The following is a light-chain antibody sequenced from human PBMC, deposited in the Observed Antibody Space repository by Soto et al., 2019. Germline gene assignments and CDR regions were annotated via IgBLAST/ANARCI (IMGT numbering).Light chain of an antibody. V-gene: IGKV1D-12*01. CDR2: AAS. Sequence: DIQMTQSPASVSSSLGGRVSITCRASQDIGSWFAWYQQKPGKVPKLLIYAASILQSGVPSRFSGSGSGTDFTLTINNLQPEDFATYYCQQAKSFPVSFGQGTRLEIK. CDR1: QDIGSW. J-gene: IGKJ5*01. CDR3: QQAKSFPVS.